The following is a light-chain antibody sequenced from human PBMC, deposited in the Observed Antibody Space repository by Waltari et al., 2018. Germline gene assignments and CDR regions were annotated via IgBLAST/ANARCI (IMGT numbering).Light chain of an antibody. CDR2: EVN. Sequence: QSALTQPRSVSGSPGQSVTISCAGTSSDVGAYNHVSWYQQSPGTAPKLLIYEVNNRPSGVPDRFSASKSGNTASLTISGLRAEDEADYYCCSYAGDYTVVFGGGTKLTVL. CDR1: SSDVGAYNH. V-gene: IGLV2-11*01. CDR3: CSYAGDYTVV. J-gene: IGLJ2*01.